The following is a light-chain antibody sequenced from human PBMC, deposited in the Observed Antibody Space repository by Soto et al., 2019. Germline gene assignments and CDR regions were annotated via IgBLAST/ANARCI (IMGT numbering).Light chain of an antibody. V-gene: IGKV1-39*01. CDR1: QGISRY. Sequence: DIQLTQSPSSLSASLGDSVTITCRASQGISRYLAWYQQKPGKAPHLLIYAASTLQSGVPSRFSGSGSGTNFTLTISSLQPEDFATYYCQQSYSTPLTFGGGTKVDIK. J-gene: IGKJ4*01. CDR2: AAS. CDR3: QQSYSTPLT.